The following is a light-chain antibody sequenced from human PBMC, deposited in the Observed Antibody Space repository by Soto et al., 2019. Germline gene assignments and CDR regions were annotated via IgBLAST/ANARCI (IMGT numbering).Light chain of an antibody. Sequence: QSALTQPASVSGSPGQSITISCTGTSSDVGSYNLVSWYQQHPGKAPKLMIYEGSKRPSGVSDRFSGSKSGNTASLTISGLQAEDEADYYCCSYAGTSGFAYVLEPGPRSPS. V-gene: IGLV2-23*03. CDR3: CSYAGTSGFAYV. CDR1: SSDVGSYNL. J-gene: IGLJ1*01. CDR2: EGS.